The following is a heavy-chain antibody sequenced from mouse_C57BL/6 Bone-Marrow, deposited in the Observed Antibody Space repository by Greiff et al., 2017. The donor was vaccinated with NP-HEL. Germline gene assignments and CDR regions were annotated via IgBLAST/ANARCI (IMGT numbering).Heavy chain of an antibody. CDR3: ARYYYGSSSFDY. J-gene: IGHJ2*01. D-gene: IGHD1-1*01. V-gene: IGHV1-72*01. CDR1: GYTFTSYL. Sequence: QVQLQQPGAELVKPGASVKLSCKASGYTFTSYLMHWVKQRPGRGLEWIGRIEPNSGGTTYNEKFKSKAPLTVDKPSSTAYMQLNSLTSEDSAVYYCARYYYGSSSFDYWGQGTTLTVSS. CDR2: IEPNSGGT.